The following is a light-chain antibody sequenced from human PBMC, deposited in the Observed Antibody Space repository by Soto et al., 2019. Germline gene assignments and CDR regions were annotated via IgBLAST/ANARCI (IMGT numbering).Light chain of an antibody. CDR3: CSYAGSYTS. CDR1: SSDVGGYNY. Sequence: QSALTQPRSVSGSPGQSVTISCTGTSSDVGGYNYVSWYQQHPGKAPKLMVYDVSKRPSGVPDRFSGSKSGTTASLTISGIQAEDEDDYYCCSYAGSYTSFGTGTKLTVL. CDR2: DVS. V-gene: IGLV2-11*01. J-gene: IGLJ1*01.